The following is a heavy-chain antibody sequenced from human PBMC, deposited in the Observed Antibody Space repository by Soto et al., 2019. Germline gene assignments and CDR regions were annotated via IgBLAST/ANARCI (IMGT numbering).Heavy chain of an antibody. V-gene: IGHV1-8*01. J-gene: IGHJ4*02. D-gene: IGHD4-17*01. CDR2: MNPNSGNT. CDR3: ARALFHRTLRCLLGY. Sequence: RASVKVSCKASGYTFTSYDINWVRQATGQGLEWTGWMNPNSGNTGYAQKFQGRVTMTRNTSISTAYMELSSLRSEDTAVYYCARALFHRTLRCLLGYWGQGTLVTVSS. CDR1: GYTFTSYD.